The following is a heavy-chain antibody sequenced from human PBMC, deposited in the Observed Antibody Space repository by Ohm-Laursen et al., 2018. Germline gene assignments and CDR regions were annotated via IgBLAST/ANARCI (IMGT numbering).Heavy chain of an antibody. CDR3: VRAPIMILGTYNNWFDP. D-gene: IGHD3/OR15-3a*01. V-gene: IGHV3-11*01. CDR1: GFTFSDYY. J-gene: IGHJ5*02. CDR2: MSGSASTI. Sequence: SLRLSCTASGFTFSDYYMSWIRQAPGKGLEWVSYMSGSASTIKYADSVRGRFTISRDNAKKSLYLQMNGLRVEDTAMYFCVRAPIMILGTYNNWFDPWGQGTLVTVSS.